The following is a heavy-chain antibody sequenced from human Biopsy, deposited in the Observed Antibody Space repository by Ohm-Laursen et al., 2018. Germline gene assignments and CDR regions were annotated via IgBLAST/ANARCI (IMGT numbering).Heavy chain of an antibody. CDR3: AIDGNDFLTDYLKIDQ. J-gene: IGHJ4*02. CDR2: INPKSGGT. V-gene: IGHV1-2*02. CDR1: GYTFTGYY. D-gene: IGHD3-9*01. Sequence: AASVKVSCKASGYTFTGYYLHWVRQAPGQGLEWMGWINPKSGGTHYLEKFRGRVTMTRDTSISTAYMEVSSPRPDDTAVYYCAIDGNDFLTDYLKIDQRGQGTLVTVSS.